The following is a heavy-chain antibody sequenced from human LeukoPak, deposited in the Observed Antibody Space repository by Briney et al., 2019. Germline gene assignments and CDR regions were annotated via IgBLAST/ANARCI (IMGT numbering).Heavy chain of an antibody. Sequence: GGSLRLSCAASGFTFSDYYMSWIRQAPGKGLEWVSYISSSGSTIYYADSVRGRFTISRDNAKNSLYLQMNSLRAEDTAVYYCARDPSSSPSHDAFDIWGQGTMVTVSS. J-gene: IGHJ3*02. CDR3: ARDPSSSPSHDAFDI. V-gene: IGHV3-11*01. CDR1: GFTFSDYY. D-gene: IGHD6-13*01. CDR2: ISSSGSTI.